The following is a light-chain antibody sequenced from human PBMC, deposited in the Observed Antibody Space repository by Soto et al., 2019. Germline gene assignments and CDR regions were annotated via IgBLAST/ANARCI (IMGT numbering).Light chain of an antibody. J-gene: IGKJ2*01. CDR3: QQYNSYPYT. V-gene: IGKV1-5*03. CDR2: YAS. Sequence: DILMTQSPSALSASVGDRVTITCRASQSISTFLAWYQQKPGKAPNLLIYYASNLQSGVPSRFGGSGSGTEFSLTIRTLQPDDFATYYCQQYNSYPYTFGQGTKLEIK. CDR1: QSISTF.